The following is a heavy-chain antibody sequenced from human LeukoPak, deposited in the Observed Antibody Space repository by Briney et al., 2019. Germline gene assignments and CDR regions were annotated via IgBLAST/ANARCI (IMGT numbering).Heavy chain of an antibody. V-gene: IGHV3-23*01. CDR2: ISGSGGST. CDR3: VKGGVVTTRSFDS. Sequence: PGGSLRLSCAASGFTFSNSAMSWVRQAPGKGLEWVSAISGSGGSTFYADSVKGRFTISRDNSKNTLDLQMSSLRAEDTAVYFCVKGGVVTTRSFDSWGQGTLVTVSS. D-gene: IGHD3-3*01. J-gene: IGHJ4*02. CDR1: GFTFSNSA.